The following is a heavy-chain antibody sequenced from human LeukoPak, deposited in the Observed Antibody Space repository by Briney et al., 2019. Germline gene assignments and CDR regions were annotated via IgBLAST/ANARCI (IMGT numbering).Heavy chain of an antibody. CDR3: ARQLPAVGTSAFDI. CDR2: IYPGDSDT. CDR1: GYSFTTYW. Sequence: KAGESLKISCQGSGYSFTTYWIGWVRQMPGKGLEWMGIIYPGDSDTRYSPPFQGQVTISADKSISAAHLQWSSLKASDTAMYYCARQLPAVGTSAFDIWGQGTMVTVFS. V-gene: IGHV5-51*01. J-gene: IGHJ3*02. D-gene: IGHD6-13*01.